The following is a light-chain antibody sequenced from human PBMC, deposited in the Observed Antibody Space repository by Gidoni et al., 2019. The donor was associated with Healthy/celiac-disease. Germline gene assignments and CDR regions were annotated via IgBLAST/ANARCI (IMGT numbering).Light chain of an antibody. CDR3: QQYVRSAFT. V-gene: IGKV3-20*01. Sequence: EIVLTQSPGTLSLSAGERATLSCRASQSVSSSYLAWYQQKPGQAPRLLIYGASSRATGIPDRFSGSGSGTDFTLTISRLEPEDVAVYYCQQYVRSAFTFGGGTKVEIK. CDR1: QSVSSSY. CDR2: GAS. J-gene: IGKJ4*01.